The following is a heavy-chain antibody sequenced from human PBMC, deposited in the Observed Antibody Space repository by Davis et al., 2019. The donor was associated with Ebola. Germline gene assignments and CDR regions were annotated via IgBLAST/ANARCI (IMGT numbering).Heavy chain of an antibody. D-gene: IGHD1-1*01. Sequence: ASVKVSCKASGYTFTNYGITWVRQAPGQGLEWMGRINPHNGNTNYAQNVQGRVTMTTDTSTNTAYMELKSLRSDDTAVYYCARAQFPTTSDHWGQGTLVTVSS. CDR3: ARAQFPTTSDH. J-gene: IGHJ4*02. CDR2: INPHNGNT. CDR1: GYTFTNYG. V-gene: IGHV1-18*04.